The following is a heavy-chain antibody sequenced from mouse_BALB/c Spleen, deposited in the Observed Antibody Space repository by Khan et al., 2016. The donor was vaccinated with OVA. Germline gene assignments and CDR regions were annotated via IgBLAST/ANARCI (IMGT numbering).Heavy chain of an antibody. CDR2: ISYSGNT. J-gene: IGHJ3*01. V-gene: IGHV3-2*02. CDR3: ASVYGGDFAY. D-gene: IGHD1-1*01. Sequence: VQLKESGPGLVKPSQSLSLTCTVTGFSITTDYAWNCLRQFPGNKLEWMGFISYSGNTKYNPSLKSRISITRDTSKHQFFLQLKSVMTEDTARNYCASVYGGDFAYWGQGTLLTVSA. CDR1: GFSITTDYA.